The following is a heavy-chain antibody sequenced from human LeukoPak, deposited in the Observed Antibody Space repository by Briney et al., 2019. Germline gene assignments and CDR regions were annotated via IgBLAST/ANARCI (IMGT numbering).Heavy chain of an antibody. J-gene: IGHJ5*02. Sequence: PSETLSLTCSVSGVSFNSLYFIWIRQSPGKGLEWIGYIYDSGITKYNPSLKSRVTISVDTSKNQFSLRLRSVTAADTAVYFCARAYSSASWFDPWGQGTLVTVSS. CDR3: ARAYSSASWFDP. V-gene: IGHV4-59*11. CDR1: GVSFNSLY. D-gene: IGHD3-22*01. CDR2: IYDSGIT.